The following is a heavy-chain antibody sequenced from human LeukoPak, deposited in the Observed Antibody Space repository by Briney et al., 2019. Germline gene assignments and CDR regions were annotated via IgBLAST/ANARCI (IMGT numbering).Heavy chain of an antibody. Sequence: GGSLRLSCAASGFTFSSYWMHWVRQAPGKGLVWVSRIKSDGSNTNYADSVKGRFTVSRDNAKNTLHLQMNSLRAEDTAVYYCARGGYYGSGRYYFDSWGQGTLVTVSS. CDR2: IKSDGSNT. CDR1: GFTFSSYW. D-gene: IGHD3-3*01. V-gene: IGHV3-74*01. CDR3: ARGGYYGSGRYYFDS. J-gene: IGHJ4*02.